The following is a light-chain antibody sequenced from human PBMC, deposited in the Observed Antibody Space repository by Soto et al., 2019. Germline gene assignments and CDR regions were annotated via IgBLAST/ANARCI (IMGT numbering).Light chain of an antibody. V-gene: IGKV1-39*01. CDR3: QQSYSTPVT. CDR1: QFISNY. Sequence: EIQMTQSPCSLSVSGGDRVTITCRESQFISNYFIWYQQRPGKAPKLLVYSASSLHRGVPSRFNGSESATDFTLTITTLQPEDFATYSCQQSYSTPVTFGRGTKVDSK. CDR2: SAS. J-gene: IGKJ3*01.